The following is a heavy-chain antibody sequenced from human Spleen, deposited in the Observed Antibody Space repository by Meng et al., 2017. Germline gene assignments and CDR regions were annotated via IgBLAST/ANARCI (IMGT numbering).Heavy chain of an antibody. J-gene: IGHJ6*02. V-gene: IGHV4-59*01. CDR1: GGSISSYY. CDR2: IYYSWST. D-gene: IGHD2-15*01. Sequence: SETLSLTCTVSGGSISSYYWSWIRQPPGKGLEWIGYIYYSWSTNYNPSLKSRVTISVDTSKNQFSLKLSSVTAADTAVYYCARLGYCSGGSCYPPDYYYYGMDVWGQGTTVTVSS. CDR3: ARLGYCSGGSCYPPDYYYYGMDV.